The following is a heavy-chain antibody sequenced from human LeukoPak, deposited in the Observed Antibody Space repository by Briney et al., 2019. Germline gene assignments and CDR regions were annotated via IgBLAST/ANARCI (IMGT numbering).Heavy chain of an antibody. CDR1: GYTFTGYY. CDR2: INPNSGGT. CDR3: ARAPPITRGPFDP. V-gene: IGHV1-2*02. D-gene: IGHD3-10*01. J-gene: IGHJ5*02. Sequence: ASVKVSCKASGYTFTGYYMHWVRQAPGQGLEWMGWINPNSGGTIYAQRFQGRVTMTRDTSISTVYMELSRLRSDDTAVYYCARAPPITRGPFDPWGQGTLVTVSS.